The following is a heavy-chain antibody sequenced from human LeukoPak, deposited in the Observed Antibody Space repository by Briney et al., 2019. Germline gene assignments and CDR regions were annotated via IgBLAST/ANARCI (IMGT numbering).Heavy chain of an antibody. Sequence: PGGSLRLSCAASGFTFSSYAMSWVRQAPGKGLERVSAISGSGGSTYYADSVKGRFTISRDNSKNTLYLQMNSLRAEDTAVYYCAKGERITMIVPDYWGQGTLVTVSS. D-gene: IGHD3-22*01. CDR2: ISGSGGST. J-gene: IGHJ4*02. CDR3: AKGERITMIVPDY. V-gene: IGHV3-23*01. CDR1: GFTFSSYA.